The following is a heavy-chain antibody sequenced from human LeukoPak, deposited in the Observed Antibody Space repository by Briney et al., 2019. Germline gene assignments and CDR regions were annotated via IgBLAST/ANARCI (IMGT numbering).Heavy chain of an antibody. CDR2: ISYDGSNK. CDR3: ARDAYFDY. CDR1: GFTFSSYA. V-gene: IGHV3-30*01. J-gene: IGHJ4*02. Sequence: GRSLRLSCAASGFTFSSYAMHWVRQAPGKGLEWVAVISYDGSNKYYADSVKGRFTISRDNSKNTLYLQMNSLRAEDTAVYYCARDAYFDYWGQGTLVTVSS.